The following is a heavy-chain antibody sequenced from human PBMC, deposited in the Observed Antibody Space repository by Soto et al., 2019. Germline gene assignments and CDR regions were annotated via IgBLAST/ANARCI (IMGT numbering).Heavy chain of an antibody. CDR3: AKVSIAAAGTWFDP. CDR1: GFTFRGYA. Sequence: EVQLLESGGGLVQPGGSLRLSCAASGFTFRGYAMSGVRQAPGKGLEWVSAISGSGGSTYYADSVKGRFTISRDNSKNTLYLQMHSLRAEDTAVYYCAKVSIAAAGTWFDPWGQGTLVTVSS. CDR2: ISGSGGST. J-gene: IGHJ5*02. D-gene: IGHD6-13*01. V-gene: IGHV3-23*01.